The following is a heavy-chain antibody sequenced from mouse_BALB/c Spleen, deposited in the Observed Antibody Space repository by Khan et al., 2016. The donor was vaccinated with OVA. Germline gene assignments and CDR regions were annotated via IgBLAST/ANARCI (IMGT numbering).Heavy chain of an antibody. Sequence: VQLKESGPGLVAPSQSLSITCSISGFSLTSYGVNWVRQPPGKGLEWLGVIWGDGSTNYHSTLKSRLIITKDNSKRQVFLTLNSLLTDDTATYYCSKITPDYSSMDYWGQGTSVTVSS. J-gene: IGHJ4*01. CDR1: GFSLTSYG. CDR2: IWGDGST. CDR3: SKITPDYSSMDY. D-gene: IGHD1-1*01. V-gene: IGHV2-3*01.